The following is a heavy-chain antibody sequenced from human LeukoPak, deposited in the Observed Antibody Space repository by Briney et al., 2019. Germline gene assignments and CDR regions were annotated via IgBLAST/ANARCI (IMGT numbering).Heavy chain of an antibody. CDR2: ISGSGGST. CDR1: GFTFSSYA. D-gene: IGHD3-16*01. CDR3: AKGYYDYVWGSYYFDY. J-gene: IGHJ4*02. Sequence: PGGSLRLSCAASGFTFSSYAMNWARQAPGKGLEWVSAISGSGGSTYYADSVKGRFTISRDNSKNTLYLQMNSLRAEDTAVYYCAKGYYDYVWGSYYFDYWGQGTLVTVSS. V-gene: IGHV3-23*01.